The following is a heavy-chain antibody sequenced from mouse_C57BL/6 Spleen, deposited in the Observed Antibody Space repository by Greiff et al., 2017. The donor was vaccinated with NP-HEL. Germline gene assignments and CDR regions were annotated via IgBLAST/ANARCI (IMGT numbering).Heavy chain of an antibody. CDR3: TRSDYYGSSYGYFDV. CDR2: IDPETGGT. J-gene: IGHJ1*03. V-gene: IGHV1-15*01. CDR1: SYTFTDYE. D-gene: IGHD1-1*01. Sequence: VQLQQSGAELVRPGASVTLSCKASSYTFTDYEMHWVKQTPVHGLEWIGAIDPETGGTAYNQKFKGKAILTADKSSSTAYMELRSLTSEDSAVYYCTRSDYYGSSYGYFDVWGTGTTVTVSS.